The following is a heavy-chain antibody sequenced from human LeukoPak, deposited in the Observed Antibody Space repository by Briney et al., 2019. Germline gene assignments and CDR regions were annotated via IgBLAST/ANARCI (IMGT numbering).Heavy chain of an antibody. J-gene: IGHJ4*02. CDR3: ARGRRNCSSTSCYTSYYFDY. Sequence: GGSLRLSCAASGFTFDDYGMSWVRQIPGKGLEWVSGINWNGGSTGHADSVKGRFTISRDNAKNSLYLEMNSLRAEDTALYHCARGRRNCSSTSCYTSYYFDYWGQGTLVTVS. CDR1: GFTFDDYG. D-gene: IGHD2-2*02. V-gene: IGHV3-20*01. CDR2: INWNGGST.